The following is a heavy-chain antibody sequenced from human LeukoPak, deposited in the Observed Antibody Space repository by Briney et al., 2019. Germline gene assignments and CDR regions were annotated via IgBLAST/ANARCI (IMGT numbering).Heavy chain of an antibody. D-gene: IGHD6-19*01. J-gene: IGHJ6*02. CDR1: GFTFSNYA. CDR3: ARAKQWLVQLYYYGMDV. V-gene: IGHV3-66*01. CDR2: MYTGGST. Sequence: GGSLRLSCTASGFTFSNYAMSWVRQAPGEGLEWVSVMYTGGSTYYADSVKGRFTISRDNSKNTLFLQMNSLRAEDTAVYYCARAKQWLVQLYYYGMDVWGQGTTVTVTS.